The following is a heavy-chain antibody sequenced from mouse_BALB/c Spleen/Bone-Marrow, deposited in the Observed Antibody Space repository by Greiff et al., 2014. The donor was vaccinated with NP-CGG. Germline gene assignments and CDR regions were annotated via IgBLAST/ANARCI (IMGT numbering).Heavy chain of an antibody. CDR2: INSGSGGT. Sequence: VQLQQSGAKLVRPGTSVKVSCKGSGYAFTNYLIEWVKQRPGRGLEWIGVINSGSGGTKYNEKFKGKATLTADKSSSTAYMQLSSLTSDDSAVYFCARAITDAMDYWGQGTSVTVSS. V-gene: IGHV1-54*01. J-gene: IGHJ4*01. CDR3: ARAITDAMDY. CDR1: GYAFTNYL. D-gene: IGHD2-4*01.